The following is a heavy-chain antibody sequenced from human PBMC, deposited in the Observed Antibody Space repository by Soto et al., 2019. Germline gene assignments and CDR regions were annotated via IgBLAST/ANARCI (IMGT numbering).Heavy chain of an antibody. J-gene: IGHJ5*02. Sequence: QVQLVQSGAAVKKPGSSVKVSCQASGGPFSSYTSSWARQAPGRGLEWMGGIIPILGIANYAKKFQGRVTITADKSTSTAYMELSSLRSEATAVYYWAREGGNEFWSGPPLGRFDPWGQGSRVTVSS. CDR1: GGPFSSYT. D-gene: IGHD3-3*01. CDR2: IIPILGIA. CDR3: AREGGNEFWSGPPLGRFDP. V-gene: IGHV1-69*08.